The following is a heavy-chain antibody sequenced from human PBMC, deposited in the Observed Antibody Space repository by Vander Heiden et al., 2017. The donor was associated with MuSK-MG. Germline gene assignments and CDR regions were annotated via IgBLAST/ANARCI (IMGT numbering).Heavy chain of an antibody. Sequence: EVQLVESGGGLVKPGGSLRLSCAASGFTFSSYSMNLVRQAPGKGLEWVSSISSSSRYIDDADSVKGRFTISRDNAKNSLYLKMKSLRAEDTAVYDVARETSGAGMYWGQVTLVTVSS. J-gene: IGHJ4*02. CDR3: ARETSGAGMY. V-gene: IGHV3-21*01. CDR1: GFTFSSYS. CDR2: ISSSSRYI. D-gene: IGHD6-19*01.